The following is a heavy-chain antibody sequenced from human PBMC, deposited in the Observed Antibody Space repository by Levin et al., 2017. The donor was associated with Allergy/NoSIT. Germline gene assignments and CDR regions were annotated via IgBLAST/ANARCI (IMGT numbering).Heavy chain of an antibody. Sequence: GESLKISCAASGFTFSSYSMNWVRQAPGKGLEWVSSISSSSSTIYYADSVKGRFTISRDNAKNSLYLQMNSLRAEDTAVYYCAREGDNYYGSGRPFDYWGQGTLVTVSS. CDR2: ISSSSSTI. J-gene: IGHJ4*02. D-gene: IGHD3-10*01. CDR3: AREGDNYYGSGRPFDY. CDR1: GFTFSSYS. V-gene: IGHV3-21*01.